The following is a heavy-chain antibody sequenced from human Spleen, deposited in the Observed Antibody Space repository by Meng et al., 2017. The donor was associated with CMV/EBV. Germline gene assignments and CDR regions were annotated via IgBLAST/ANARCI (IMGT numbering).Heavy chain of an antibody. Sequence: GESLKISCAASGFTFSRYTMHWVRQAPGKGLEWVSSISSSSSYIYYADSVKGRFTISRDNAKSSLYLQMNSLRAEDTAVYYCARDGWSPGGFDVWGQGTTVTVSS. J-gene: IGHJ6*02. CDR2: ISSSSSYI. D-gene: IGHD3-3*01. CDR1: GFTFSRYT. CDR3: ARDGWSPGGFDV. V-gene: IGHV3-21*01.